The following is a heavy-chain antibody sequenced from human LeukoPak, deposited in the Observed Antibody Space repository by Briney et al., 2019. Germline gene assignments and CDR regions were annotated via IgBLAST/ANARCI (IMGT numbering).Heavy chain of an antibody. J-gene: IGHJ3*02. CDR2: IFYSGST. V-gene: IGHV4-39*07. D-gene: IGHD3-10*01. CDR3: AKSNGYGLVDI. CDR1: GFTFSSYG. Sequence: GSLRLSCAASGFTFSSYGMHWVRQAPGKGLEWIGNIFYSGSTYYSPSLKSRVTISLDTSRNQFSLKLTSVTAADTAVYYCAKSNGYGLVDIWGQGTMVTVSS.